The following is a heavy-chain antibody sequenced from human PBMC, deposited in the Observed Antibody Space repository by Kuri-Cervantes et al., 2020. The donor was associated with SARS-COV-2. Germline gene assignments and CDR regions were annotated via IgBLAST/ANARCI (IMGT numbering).Heavy chain of an antibody. CDR2: IYTGGST. J-gene: IGHJ4*02. CDR3: AREAPALRSSPFDN. V-gene: IGHV3-66*02. Sequence: GESLKISCAASGFTVSSNYMTWVRQAPGKGLEWVSTIYTGGSTDYADSVKGRFTISRDNPKNTLHLQMNSLSAEDTALYYCAREAPALRSSPFDNWGQGTLVTVSS. D-gene: IGHD6-6*01. CDR1: GFTVSSNY.